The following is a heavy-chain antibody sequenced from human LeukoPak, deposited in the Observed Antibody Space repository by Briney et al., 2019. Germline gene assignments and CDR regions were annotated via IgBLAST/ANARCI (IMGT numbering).Heavy chain of an antibody. CDR2: INHSGST. V-gene: IGHV4-34*01. CDR1: GGSFSGYY. Sequence: PSETLSLTCAVYGGSFSGYYWSWIRQPPGKGLEWIGEINHSGSTNYNPSLKSRVTISVDTSKNQFSLKLSSVTAADTAVYYCARGHMSEYWFDPWGQGTLVTVSS. CDR3: ARGHMSEYWFDP. J-gene: IGHJ5*02.